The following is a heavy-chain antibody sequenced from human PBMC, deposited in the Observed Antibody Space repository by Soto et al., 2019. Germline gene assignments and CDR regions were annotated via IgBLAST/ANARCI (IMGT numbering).Heavy chain of an antibody. D-gene: IGHD2-2*01. CDR2: ISGSGGGT. V-gene: IGHV3-23*01. CDR1: GFTFSSYA. Sequence: AGGSLRLSCAASGFTFSSYAMSWVRQAPGKGLEWVSAISGSGGGTYYADSVKGRFTISRDNSKNTLYLQMNSLRAEDTAVYYCAKDRPRDQLLFRKKNYYYGMDVWGQGTTVTVSS. J-gene: IGHJ6*02. CDR3: AKDRPRDQLLFRKKNYYYGMDV.